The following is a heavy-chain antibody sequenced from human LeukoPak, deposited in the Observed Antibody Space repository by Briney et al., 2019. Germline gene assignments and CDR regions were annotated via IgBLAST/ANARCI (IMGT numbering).Heavy chain of an antibody. CDR2: IIPIFGTA. CDR1: GYTFTSYA. V-gene: IGHV1-69*13. CDR3: ARSRDGYNGYDY. D-gene: IGHD5-24*01. Sequence: GASVKVSCKASGYTFTSYAISWVRQAPGQGLEWMGGIIPIFGTANYAQKFQGRVTITADESTSTAYMELSSLRSEDTAVYYCARSRDGYNGYDYWGQGTLVTVSS. J-gene: IGHJ4*02.